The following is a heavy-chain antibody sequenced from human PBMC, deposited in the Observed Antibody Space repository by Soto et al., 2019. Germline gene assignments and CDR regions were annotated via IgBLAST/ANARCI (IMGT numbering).Heavy chain of an antibody. CDR2: IYYSGST. CDR1: GGSVSSYY. Sequence: PSETLSLTCTVSGGSVSSYYWSWIRQSPGKGLEWIGYIYYSGSTKYKPSLKSRVTISVDTSKNQFSLKVSSATAADTAVYYCGGQDYGAKGYYFENWGQGALVTVSS. J-gene: IGHJ4*02. V-gene: IGHV4-59*08. CDR3: GGQDYGAKGYYFEN. D-gene: IGHD4-17*01.